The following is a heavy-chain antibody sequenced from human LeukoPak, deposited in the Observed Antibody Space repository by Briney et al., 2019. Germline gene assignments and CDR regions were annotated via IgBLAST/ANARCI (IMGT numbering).Heavy chain of an antibody. Sequence: ASVKVSCKASGYTFTSYGISWVRQAPGQGLEWMGWISAYNGNTNYAQKLQGRVTMPTDTSTSTAYMELRSLRSDDTAVYYCARGRHDILTGYYDAEGDYWGQGTLVTVSS. CDR1: GYTFTSYG. J-gene: IGHJ4*02. CDR2: ISAYNGNT. V-gene: IGHV1-18*01. CDR3: ARGRHDILTGYYDAEGDY. D-gene: IGHD3-9*01.